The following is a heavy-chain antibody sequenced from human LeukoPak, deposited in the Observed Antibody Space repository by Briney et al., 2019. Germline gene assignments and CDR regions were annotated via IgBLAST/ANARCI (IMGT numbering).Heavy chain of an antibody. V-gene: IGHV4-59*08. CDR3: ARLSLHCSGGSCYRGAFDS. D-gene: IGHD2-15*01. CDR1: GGSTGSDY. J-gene: IGHJ1*01. CDR2: VYYSGVT. Sequence: SETLSFTCSVSGGSTGSDYWSWIRQPPGKGLEWIAYVYYSGVTSYNPSLKSRVAISIDTSKNQFSLNLTSVTAADTAVYYCARLSLHCSGGSCYRGAFDSWGQGTLVTVSS.